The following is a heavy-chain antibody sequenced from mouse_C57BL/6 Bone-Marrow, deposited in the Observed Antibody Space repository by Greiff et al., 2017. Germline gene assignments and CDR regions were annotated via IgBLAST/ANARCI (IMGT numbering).Heavy chain of an antibody. D-gene: IGHD1-1*01. Sequence: VQLQQSGAELMKPGASVKLSCKATGYTFTGYWIAWVKQRPGHGLEWIGEILPGSGSTNYNEKFKGKATFTADTSSNTAYVQLSSLTTEDSAIYYCARLGDYYGSSYGYWYFDVWGTGTTVTVSS. V-gene: IGHV1-9*01. J-gene: IGHJ1*03. CDR1: GYTFTGYW. CDR3: ARLGDYYGSSYGYWYFDV. CDR2: ILPGSGST.